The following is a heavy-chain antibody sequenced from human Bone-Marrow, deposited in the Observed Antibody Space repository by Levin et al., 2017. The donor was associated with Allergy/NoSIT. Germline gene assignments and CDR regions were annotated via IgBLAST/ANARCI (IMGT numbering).Heavy chain of an antibody. J-gene: IGHJ3*02. CDR3: ARGGPYFDWLLRSSDHAFDI. V-gene: IGHV3-7*03. CDR2: IKQDGSEK. Sequence: GGSLRLSCAASGFTFSSYWMSWVRQAPGKGLEWVANIKQDGSEKYYVDSVKGRFTISRDNAKNSLYLQMNSLRAEDTAVYYCARGGPYFDWLLRSSDHAFDIWGQGTMVTVSS. CDR1: GFTFSSYW. D-gene: IGHD3-9*01.